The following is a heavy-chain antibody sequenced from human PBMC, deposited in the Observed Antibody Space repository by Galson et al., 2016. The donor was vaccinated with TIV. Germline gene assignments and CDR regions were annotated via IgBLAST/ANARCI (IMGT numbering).Heavy chain of an antibody. CDR3: ARDHPQGWGFDC. Sequence: SLRLSCAASGFNFSSLSMHWVRQAPGKGLEWVSSISNTGSFKHYPDSLKGQFTISRDNAKNSVFLQMNSLRAEDTAVYYCARDHPQGWGFDCWGQGTLVTVSS. V-gene: IGHV3-21*01. CDR2: ISNTGSFK. J-gene: IGHJ4*02. CDR1: GFNFSSLS. D-gene: IGHD3-16*01.